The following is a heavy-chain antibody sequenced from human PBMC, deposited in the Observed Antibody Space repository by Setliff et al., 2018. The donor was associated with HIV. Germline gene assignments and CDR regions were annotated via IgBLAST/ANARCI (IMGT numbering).Heavy chain of an antibody. Sequence: GGSLRLSCAASGFSFSTSWISWVRQAPGKGLEWVANIKQDGSEKYYVDSVKGRFTISRDNAKNSLYLQMNSLRAEDTAMYYCARDWRHGYDLNFDYWGQGTLVTVSS. J-gene: IGHJ4*02. CDR3: ARDWRHGYDLNFDY. CDR1: GFSFSTSW. CDR2: IKQDGSEK. V-gene: IGHV3-7*01. D-gene: IGHD5-12*01.